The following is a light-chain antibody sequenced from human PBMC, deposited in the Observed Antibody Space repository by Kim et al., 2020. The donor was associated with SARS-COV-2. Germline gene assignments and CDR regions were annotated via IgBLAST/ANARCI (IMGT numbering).Light chain of an antibody. CDR2: RNN. CDR3: AAWDDSLSGWV. J-gene: IGLJ3*02. CDR1: SSNSGSNY. V-gene: IGLV1-47*01. Sequence: GQKVTCSCSGSSSNSGSNYVYWYQQFPGTAPKLLIFRNNQRPSGVPDRFSGSKSGTSASLAISGLRSEDEADYHCAAWDDSLSGWVFGGGTQLTVL.